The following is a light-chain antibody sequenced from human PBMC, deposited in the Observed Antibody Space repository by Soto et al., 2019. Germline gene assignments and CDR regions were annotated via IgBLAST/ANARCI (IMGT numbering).Light chain of an antibody. CDR2: GGS. Sequence: EVVLTQSPGTLSLSPWERATLSCRASQSIRSSSLAWYQQKPGQAPRLLIYGGSSRATGIPDRFSGGGSGTDFSLTISRLETEDFSVYYCHQYGSSPLTFGGGTKVDIK. V-gene: IGKV3-20*01. CDR3: HQYGSSPLT. CDR1: QSIRSSS. J-gene: IGKJ4*01.